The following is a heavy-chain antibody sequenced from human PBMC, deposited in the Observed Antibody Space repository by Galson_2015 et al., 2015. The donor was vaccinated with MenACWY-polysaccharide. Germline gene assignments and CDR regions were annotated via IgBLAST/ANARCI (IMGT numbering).Heavy chain of an antibody. CDR3: AKVGPRSSWTMGIDH. J-gene: IGHJ4*02. CDR1: GFTFTSYA. Sequence: SLRLSCAASGFTFTSYAMSWVRQAPGKGLEWVSAIRSSGTNTYYADSVKGRFTISRDNSKNTLYLQMNSLRAEDTAVYYCAKVGPRSSWTMGIDHWGQGTLVTVSS. V-gene: IGHV3-23*01. CDR2: IRSSGTNT. D-gene: IGHD6-13*01.